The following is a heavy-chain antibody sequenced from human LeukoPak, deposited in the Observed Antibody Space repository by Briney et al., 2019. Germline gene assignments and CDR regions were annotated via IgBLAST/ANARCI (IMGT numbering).Heavy chain of an antibody. Sequence: SVKVSCKASGGTFSSYAISWVRQAPGQGLEWMGGIIPIFGTANYAQKLQGRVTITADKSTSTAYMELRSLRSEDTAVYYCARHCSSTSCYNYMDVWGKGATVTVSS. CDR3: ARHCSSTSCYNYMDV. J-gene: IGHJ6*03. CDR2: IIPIFGTA. CDR1: GGTFSSYA. D-gene: IGHD2-2*02. V-gene: IGHV1-69*06.